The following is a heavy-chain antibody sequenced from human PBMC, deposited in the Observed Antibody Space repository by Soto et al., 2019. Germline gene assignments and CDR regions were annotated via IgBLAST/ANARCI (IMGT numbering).Heavy chain of an antibody. Sequence: ASVKVSCKASGGTFSSYAISWVRQAPGQGLEWMGGIIPIFGTANYAQKFQGRVTITADKSTSTAYMELSSLRSEDTAVYYCARATAAGRGDAFDIWGQGTMVTVSS. CDR3: ARATAAGRGDAFDI. CDR2: IIPIFGTA. V-gene: IGHV1-69*06. D-gene: IGHD6-13*01. J-gene: IGHJ3*02. CDR1: GGTFSSYA.